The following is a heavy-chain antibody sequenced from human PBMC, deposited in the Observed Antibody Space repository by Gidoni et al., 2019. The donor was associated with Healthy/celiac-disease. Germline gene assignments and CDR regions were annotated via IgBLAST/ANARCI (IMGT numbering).Heavy chain of an antibody. CDR3: ARERYYYDSSGYSYYFDY. Sequence: QVQLQESGPGLVQPSPTLSLTCTVSGGSISRGSYYWSWIRQPAGKGLEWIGRIYTSGSTNYHPSLKSRVTISVDTSKNQFSLKLSSVTAADTAVYYCARERYYYDSSGYSYYFDYWGQGTLVTVSS. D-gene: IGHD3-22*01. CDR2: IYTSGST. CDR1: GGSISRGSYY. V-gene: IGHV4-61*02. J-gene: IGHJ4*02.